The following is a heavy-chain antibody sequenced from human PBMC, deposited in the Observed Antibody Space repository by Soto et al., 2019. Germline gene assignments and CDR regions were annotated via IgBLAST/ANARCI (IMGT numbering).Heavy chain of an antibody. Sequence: GFPRLSCAGSGFTFSDYFITWIRQAPGKGLEWISYINNDATYRKYADSVKGRFTVSRDNAKNSVFLQMNSLRPEDTALYYCGKGDTIFGVVDDWGPGTLVTVSS. V-gene: IGHV3-11*06. CDR3: GKGDTIFGVVDD. D-gene: IGHD3-3*01. CDR2: INNDATYR. CDR1: GFTFSDYF. J-gene: IGHJ4*02.